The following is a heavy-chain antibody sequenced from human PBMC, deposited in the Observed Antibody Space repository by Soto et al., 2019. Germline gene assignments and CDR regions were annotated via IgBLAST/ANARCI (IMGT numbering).Heavy chain of an antibody. CDR3: ARERGVLLWFGEPWFDP. CDR2: INHSGST. J-gene: IGHJ5*02. D-gene: IGHD3-10*01. CDR1: GGSFSGYY. V-gene: IGHV4-34*01. Sequence: SETLALTCAVYGGSFSGYYWSWIRQPPGKGLEWIGEINHSGSTNYNPSLKSRVTISVDTSKNQFSLKLSSVTAADTAVYYCARERGVLLWFGEPWFDPWGQGTLVTVSS.